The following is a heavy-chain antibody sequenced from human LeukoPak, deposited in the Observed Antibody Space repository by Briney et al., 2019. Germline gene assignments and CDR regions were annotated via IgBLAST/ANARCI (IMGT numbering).Heavy chain of an antibody. J-gene: IGHJ4*02. CDR3: AKTSGLEGSYYFDY. CDR2: SSGSGGST. Sequence: GGSLRLSCAASGFTFSSYAMSWVRQAPGKGLEWVSASSGSGGSTYYADSVKGRFTISRDNSKNTLYLQMNSLRAEDTAVYYCAKTSGLEGSYYFDYWGQGTLVTVSS. V-gene: IGHV3-23*01. D-gene: IGHD3/OR15-3a*01. CDR1: GFTFSSYA.